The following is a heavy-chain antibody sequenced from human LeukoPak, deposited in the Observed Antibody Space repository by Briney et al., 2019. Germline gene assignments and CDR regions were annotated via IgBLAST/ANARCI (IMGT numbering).Heavy chain of an antibody. D-gene: IGHD6-6*01. V-gene: IGHV3-21*01. CDR2: ISSSSSYI. J-gene: IGHJ4*02. CDR1: GFTFSSYS. CDR3: ARDSSISSSYFDY. Sequence: GGSLRLSCAASGFTFSSYSMNWVRQAPGEGLEWVSSISSSSSYIYYADSVKGRFTISRDNAKNSLYLQMNSLRAEDTAVYYCARDSSISSSYFDYWGQGTLVTVSS.